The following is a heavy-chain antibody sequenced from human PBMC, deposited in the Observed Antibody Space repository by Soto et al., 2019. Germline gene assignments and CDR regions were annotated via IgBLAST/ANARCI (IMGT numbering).Heavy chain of an antibody. D-gene: IGHD3-22*01. CDR3: ATENYDSSGNPSHAFDI. V-gene: IGHV3-33*01. Sequence: QVQLVESGGGVVQPGRSLRLSCAASGFTFSSYGMHWVRQAPGKGLEWVAVIWYDGSNKYYADSVKGRFTISRDNSKNTLYLQMNSLRAEDTAVYYCATENYDSSGNPSHAFDIWGQGTMVTVSS. CDR2: IWYDGSNK. CDR1: GFTFSSYG. J-gene: IGHJ3*02.